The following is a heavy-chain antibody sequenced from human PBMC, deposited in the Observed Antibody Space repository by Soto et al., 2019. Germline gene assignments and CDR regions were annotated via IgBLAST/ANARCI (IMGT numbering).Heavy chain of an antibody. J-gene: IGHJ2*01. CDR3: VKSPWSRRGDLDL. CDR2: ISWNSATI. V-gene: IGHV3-9*01. D-gene: IGHD2-8*01. Sequence: EVELVESGGGLAQTGGSPRLSCAGSGFSFDDNDMYWVRRVPGKGLEWVSGISWNSATIGYADSVKGRFTISRDNAKNSLYLEMSPLRPEDTAIYYCVKSPWSRRGDLDLWGRGTLVTVSS. CDR1: GFSFDDND.